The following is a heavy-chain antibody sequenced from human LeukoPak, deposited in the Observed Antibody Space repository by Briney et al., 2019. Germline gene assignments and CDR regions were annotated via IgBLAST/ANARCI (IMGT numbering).Heavy chain of an antibody. CDR2: ISAYNGNT. V-gene: IGHV1-18*01. CDR1: GYTFTSYG. Sequence: ASVKVSCKASGYTFTSYGISWVRQAPGQGLEWMGWISAYNGNTNYAQKLQGRVTMTTDTSTSTAYMELRSLRSDDTGVYYCAREDCSGGSCYSTAFDIWGQGTMVTASS. J-gene: IGHJ3*02. D-gene: IGHD2-15*01. CDR3: AREDCSGGSCYSTAFDI.